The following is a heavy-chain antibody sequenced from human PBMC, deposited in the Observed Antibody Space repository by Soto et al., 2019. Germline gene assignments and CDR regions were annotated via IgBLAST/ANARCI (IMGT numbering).Heavy chain of an antibody. CDR3: TTGLPYYDFWSGLEPNDAFDI. V-gene: IGHV3-15*01. Sequence: GGSLRLSCAASGFTFSNAWMSWVRQAPGKGLEWVGRIKSKTDGGTTDYAAPVKGRFTISRDDSKNTLYLQMNSLKTEDTAVYYCTTGLPYYDFWSGLEPNDAFDIWGQGTMVTVSS. J-gene: IGHJ3*02. D-gene: IGHD3-3*01. CDR1: GFTFSNAW. CDR2: IKSKTDGGTT.